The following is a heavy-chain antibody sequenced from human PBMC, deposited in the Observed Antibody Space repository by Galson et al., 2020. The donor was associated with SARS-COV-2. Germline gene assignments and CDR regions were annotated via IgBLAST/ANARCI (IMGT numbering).Heavy chain of an antibody. Sequence: GGSLRLSCAASGFTFSDYYMSWIRQAPGKGLEWVSYISSSNSTIYYADSVKGRFTISRDNAKNSLYLQMNSLRAEDTAVYYCARPPQGQEWLPPAPDYWGQGTLVTVSS. CDR3: ARPPQGQEWLPPAPDY. D-gene: IGHD6-19*01. V-gene: IGHV3-11*04. J-gene: IGHJ4*02. CDR1: GFTFSDYY. CDR2: ISSSNSTI.